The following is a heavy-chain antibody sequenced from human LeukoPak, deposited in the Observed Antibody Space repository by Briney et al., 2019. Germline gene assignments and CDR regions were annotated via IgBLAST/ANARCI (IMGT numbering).Heavy chain of an antibody. CDR3: ASTAERELLSYFQH. D-gene: IGHD1-26*01. CDR2: ISSSSSYI. V-gene: IGHV3-21*01. Sequence: GGSLRLSCAASGFTFSSYSMNWVRQAQGKGLEWVSSISSSSSYIYYADSVKGRFTISRDNAKNSLYLQMNSLRAEDTAVYYCASTAERELLSYFQHWGQGTLVTVSS. J-gene: IGHJ1*01. CDR1: GFTFSSYS.